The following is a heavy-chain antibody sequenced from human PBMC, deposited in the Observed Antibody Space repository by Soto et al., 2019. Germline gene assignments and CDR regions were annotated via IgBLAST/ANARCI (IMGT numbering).Heavy chain of an antibody. Sequence: QVQLVQSGAEVKKPGASVKVSCKASGYTFTNFGISWVRQAPGQGLEWMGWISAYNGNTNYAQKFQGRVTMTTDTPPGTAYREGRGLEFDTPPVNSGRRGGTRMATGGQETLVT. J-gene: IGHJ4*02. D-gene: IGHD3-16*01. CDR3: RRGGTRMAT. CDR2: ISAYNGNT. CDR1: GYTFTNFG. V-gene: IGHV1-18*01.